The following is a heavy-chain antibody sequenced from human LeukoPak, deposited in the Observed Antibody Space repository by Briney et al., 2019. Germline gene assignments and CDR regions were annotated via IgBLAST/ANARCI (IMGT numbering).Heavy chain of an antibody. J-gene: IGHJ4*02. CDR2: INHSGST. CDR1: GFTFTTYW. Sequence: GSLRLSCAASGFTFTTYWMSWVRQAPGKGLEWIGEINHSGSTNYNPSLKSRVTISVDTSKNQFSLKLSSVTAADTAVYYCARRGGGYDYVWGSYHADGHFDYWGQGTLVTVSS. V-gene: IGHV4-34*01. D-gene: IGHD3-16*01. CDR3: ARRGGGYDYVWGSYHADGHFDY.